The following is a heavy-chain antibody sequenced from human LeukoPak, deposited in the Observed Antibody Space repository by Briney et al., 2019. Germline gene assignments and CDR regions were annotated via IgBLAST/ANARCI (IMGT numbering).Heavy chain of an antibody. Sequence: SETLSLTCTVSGGSISSSSYYWGWIRQPPGKGLEWIGSIYYSGSTYYNPSLKSRVTISVDTSKNQFSLQLSSVTAADTAVYYCARLAYGSSSPVDYWGQGTLVTVSS. D-gene: IGHD6-6*01. V-gene: IGHV4-39*01. CDR1: GGSISSSSYY. CDR2: IYYSGST. CDR3: ARLAYGSSSPVDY. J-gene: IGHJ4*02.